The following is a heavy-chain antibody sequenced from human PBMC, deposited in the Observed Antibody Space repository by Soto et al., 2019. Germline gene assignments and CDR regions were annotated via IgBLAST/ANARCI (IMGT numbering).Heavy chain of an antibody. Sequence: PSETLSLTCTVSGGPFSRGGYYWSWIRQHPGKGLECIGYIFYTGSTYYNPTLKSRVTMSVDTSKRQFSLNLSSVTAADTAVYYCARGATGRPTDYWGQGTLVTVSS. CDR2: IFYTGST. V-gene: IGHV4-31*03. CDR3: ARGATGRPTDY. CDR1: GGPFSRGGYY. J-gene: IGHJ4*02.